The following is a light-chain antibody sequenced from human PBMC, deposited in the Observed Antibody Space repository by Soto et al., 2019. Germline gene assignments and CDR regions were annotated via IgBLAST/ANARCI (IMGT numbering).Light chain of an antibody. V-gene: IGKV1-39*01. CDR3: QQTYSTPRT. CDR1: RSINTY. J-gene: IGKJ1*01. Sequence: DIQMTQSPSSLSASVGDRVTITCRASRSINTYVNWYQQRPGKAPELLIYSASSLHTGVPSRFSGSGAGTDFTFTINSLLPEDFAIYYCQQTYSTPRTFDQGTKVDIK. CDR2: SAS.